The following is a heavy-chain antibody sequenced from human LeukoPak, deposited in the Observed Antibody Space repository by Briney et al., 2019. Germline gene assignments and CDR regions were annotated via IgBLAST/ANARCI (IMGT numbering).Heavy chain of an antibody. D-gene: IGHD3-16*01. CDR1: GHTFTVYY. Sequence: ASVKVSCKASGHTFTVYYIHWVRQAPGQGLEWMVWINPNSGGTNYAQKFQGRVTMTRDTSISTAYMELTKLRSDDTAVYYCARAGMMGRSLWWFDPWGQGTLVTVSS. CDR3: ARAGMMGRSLWWFDP. V-gene: IGHV1-2*02. CDR2: INPNSGGT. J-gene: IGHJ5*02.